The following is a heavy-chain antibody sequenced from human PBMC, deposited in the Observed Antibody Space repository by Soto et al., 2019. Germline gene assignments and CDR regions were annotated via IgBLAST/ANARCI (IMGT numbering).Heavy chain of an antibody. CDR3: ATLGGSYD. CDR2: VNPSGGST. V-gene: IGHV1-46*02. D-gene: IGHD2-15*01. Sequence: QVQLVQSGAEVRKPGASVKVSCKTSGYTLNDYYLHWVRQAPGQGLQWMGLVNPSGGSTTYAQQFKGRVTMTRDTSTRIFYMELTRLRFEDTAVYFCATLGGSYDWGQGTLVTISS. CDR1: GYTLNDYY. J-gene: IGHJ1*01.